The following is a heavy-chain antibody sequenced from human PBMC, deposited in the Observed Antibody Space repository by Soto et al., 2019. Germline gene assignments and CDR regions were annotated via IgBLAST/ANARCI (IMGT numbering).Heavy chain of an antibody. CDR1: GFTFSSYG. Sequence: GGSLRLSCAASGFTFSSYGMHWVRQAPGKGLEWVAVISYDGSNKYYADSVKGRFTISRDNSKNTLYLQMNSLRAEDTAVYYCAKDAECSGGSCSHYYYYGMDVWGQGTTVTVSS. CDR3: AKDAECSGGSCSHYYYYGMDV. CDR2: ISYDGSNK. V-gene: IGHV3-30*18. J-gene: IGHJ6*02. D-gene: IGHD2-15*01.